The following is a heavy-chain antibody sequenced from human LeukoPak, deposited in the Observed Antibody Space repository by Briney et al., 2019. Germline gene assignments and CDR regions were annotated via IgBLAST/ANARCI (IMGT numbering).Heavy chain of an antibody. D-gene: IGHD3-9*01. Sequence: EASVKVSCKASGYTFTSYGISWVRQALGQGLEWMGWISAYNGNTNYAQKLQGRVTMTTDTSTSTAYMELRSLRSDDTAVYYCARDLSYGAYYDILTGSVFGYWSQGTLVTVSS. V-gene: IGHV1-18*01. CDR1: GYTFTSYG. CDR2: ISAYNGNT. CDR3: ARDLSYGAYYDILTGSVFGY. J-gene: IGHJ4*02.